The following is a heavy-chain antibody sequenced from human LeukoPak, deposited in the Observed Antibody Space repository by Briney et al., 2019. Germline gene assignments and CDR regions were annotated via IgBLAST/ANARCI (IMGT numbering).Heavy chain of an antibody. Sequence: GGSLRLSCAASGFTFSSYWMSWVRQAPGKGLEWVANIKQDGSEKYYVDSVKGRFTISRDNAKNSLYLQMNSLRAEDTAVYYCARGASPSSSWPGVDYWGQGTLVTVSS. V-gene: IGHV3-7*02. CDR2: IKQDGSEK. CDR3: ARGASPSSSWPGVDY. CDR1: GFTFSSYW. J-gene: IGHJ4*02. D-gene: IGHD6-13*01.